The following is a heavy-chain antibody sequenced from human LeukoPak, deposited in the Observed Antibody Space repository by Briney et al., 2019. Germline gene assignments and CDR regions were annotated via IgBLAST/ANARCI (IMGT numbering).Heavy chain of an antibody. J-gene: IGHJ3*02. CDR3: ARDLTSYGDLTDAFDI. CDR1: GLTFSSYS. V-gene: IGHV3-48*02. Sequence: PGGSLRLSCAASGLTFSSYSMNWVRQAPGKGLEWVSYISSSSSTIYYADSVKGRFTISRDNAKNSLYLQMNSLRDEDTAVYYCARDLTSYGDLTDAFDIWGQGTMVTVSS. CDR2: ISSSSSTI. D-gene: IGHD4-17*01.